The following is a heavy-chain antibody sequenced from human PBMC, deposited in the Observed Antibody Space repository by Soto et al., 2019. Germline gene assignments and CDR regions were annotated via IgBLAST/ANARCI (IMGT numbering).Heavy chain of an antibody. CDR2: IYHSGST. Sequence: PSETLSLTCAVSGYSISSGYYWGWIRQPPGKGLEWIGSIYHSGSTYYNPSLKSRVTISVDTSKNQFSLKLSSVTAADTAMYYCARDRGSSWSFVDYWGQGTRVTVSS. V-gene: IGHV4-38-2*02. D-gene: IGHD6-13*01. J-gene: IGHJ4*02. CDR1: GYSISSGYY. CDR3: ARDRGSSWSFVDY.